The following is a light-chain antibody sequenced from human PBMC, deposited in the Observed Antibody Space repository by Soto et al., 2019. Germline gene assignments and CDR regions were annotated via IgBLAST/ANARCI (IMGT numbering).Light chain of an antibody. CDR1: QSVTNNY. Sequence: EIVLTQSPGTLSLSPGERATLSCRASQSVTNNYLAWYQQRPGQAPKLLIYGASNRPTGIPDRFSGSGSGTDFTLTISRLDPEDFAVYYCQLYCSSVPFPFGPGTKVDIK. CDR3: QLYCSSVPFP. CDR2: GAS. V-gene: IGKV3-20*01. J-gene: IGKJ3*01.